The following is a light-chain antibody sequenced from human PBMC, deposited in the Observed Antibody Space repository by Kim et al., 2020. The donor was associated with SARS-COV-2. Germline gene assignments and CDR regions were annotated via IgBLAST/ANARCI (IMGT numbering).Light chain of an antibody. CDR2: GAS. CDR3: DRCEKRPPLT. J-gene: IGKJ5*01. V-gene: IGKV3D-15*01. CDR1: QSVSSN. Sequence: EIVMTQSPATLSVSPGERATLSCRASQSVSSNLAWYQQKPGQAPRLLIYGASTRATGIPARFSGSGSGTEFTLTISSLQPEDFAVYYCDRCEKRPPLTFGQET.